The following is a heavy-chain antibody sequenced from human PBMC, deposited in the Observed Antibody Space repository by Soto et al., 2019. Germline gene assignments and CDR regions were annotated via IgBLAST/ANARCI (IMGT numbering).Heavy chain of an antibody. J-gene: IGHJ4*02. CDR2: ISGSGGST. CDR1: GFTFSSYA. Sequence: GGSLRLSCAASGFTFSSYAMSWVRQAPGKGLEWVSAISGSGGSTYYADSVKGRFTISRDNSKSTLYLQMNSLRAEDTAVYYCANDFYDFWSGNFDYWGQGTLVTVSS. V-gene: IGHV3-23*01. D-gene: IGHD3-3*01. CDR3: ANDFYDFWSGNFDY.